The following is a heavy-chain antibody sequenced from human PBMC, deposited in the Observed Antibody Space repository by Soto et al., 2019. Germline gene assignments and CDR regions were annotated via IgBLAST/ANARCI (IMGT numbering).Heavy chain of an antibody. J-gene: IGHJ5*02. Sequence: SETLSLTSTVSGGSISSGYYHWSWIRQPPGKGLEWIGYIYYSGSTYYNPSLKSRVTISVDTSKNQFSLKLSSVTAADTAVYYCARVGQQLVRWFDPWGQGTLVTVSS. V-gene: IGHV4-30-4*01. D-gene: IGHD6-13*01. CDR2: IYYSGST. CDR1: GGSISSGYYH. CDR3: ARVGQQLVRWFDP.